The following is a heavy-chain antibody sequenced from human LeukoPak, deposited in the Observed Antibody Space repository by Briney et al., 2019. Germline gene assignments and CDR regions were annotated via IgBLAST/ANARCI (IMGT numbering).Heavy chain of an antibody. V-gene: IGHV3-30-3*01. D-gene: IGHD3-22*01. CDR2: ISYDGSNK. J-gene: IGHJ3*02. Sequence: GGSLRLSCAASGFTFSSYAMHWVRQAPGKGLEWVAVISYDGSNKYYADSVKGRFTISRDNSKNTLYMQMNSLRAEDTAVYYCARGTPYDSSEPNAFDIWGQGTMVTVSS. CDR1: GFTFSSYA. CDR3: ARGTPYDSSEPNAFDI.